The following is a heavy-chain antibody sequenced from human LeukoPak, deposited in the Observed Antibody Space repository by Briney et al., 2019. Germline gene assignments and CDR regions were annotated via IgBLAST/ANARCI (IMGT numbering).Heavy chain of an antibody. Sequence: GGSLRLSCGASGFTFTSAWMNWVRQAPGKGLEWVGRIKSKADGETTDYAAPVKGRFTFSRDDSENMLYLQMNGLKSEDTAVYYCSTLTSRYLPDSWGQGTLVTVSS. V-gene: IGHV3-15*07. CDR2: IKSKADGETT. J-gene: IGHJ4*02. CDR1: GFTFTSAW. CDR3: STLTSRYLPDS. D-gene: IGHD3-9*01.